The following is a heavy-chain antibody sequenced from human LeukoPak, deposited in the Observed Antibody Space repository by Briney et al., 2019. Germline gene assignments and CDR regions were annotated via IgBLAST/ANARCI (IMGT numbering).Heavy chain of an antibody. CDR1: GFTFSSYW. V-gene: IGHV3-7*01. D-gene: IGHD2-15*01. CDR3: ARDLSGPSFY. Sequence: GGSLRPSCAASGFTFSSYWMSWVRQAPGKGLEWVANIKQDGSEKYYVDSVRGRFTISRDNAKNSLYLQMNSLRAEDTAVYFCARDLSGPSFYWGQGTLVTVSS. J-gene: IGHJ4*02. CDR2: IKQDGSEK.